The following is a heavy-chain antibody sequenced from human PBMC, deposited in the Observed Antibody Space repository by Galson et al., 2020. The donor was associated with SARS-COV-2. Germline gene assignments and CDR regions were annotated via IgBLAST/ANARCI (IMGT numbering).Heavy chain of an antibody. CDR2: ISGSGGST. CDR1: GFTFSSYA. Sequence: GGSLRLSCAASGFTFSSYAMSWVRQAPGKGLEWVSAISGSGGSTYYADSVKGRFTISRDNSKHTLYLQMNSLRAEDTAVYYCAKDHTSYDYVGDFDYWGQGTLVTVSS. CDR3: AKDHTSYDYVGDFDY. V-gene: IGHV3-23*01. D-gene: IGHD3-16*01. J-gene: IGHJ4*02.